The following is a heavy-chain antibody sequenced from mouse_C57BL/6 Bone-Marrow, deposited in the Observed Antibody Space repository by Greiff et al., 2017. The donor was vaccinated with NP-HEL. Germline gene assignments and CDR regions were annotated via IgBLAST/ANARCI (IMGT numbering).Heavy chain of an antibody. CDR2: ISDGGSYT. V-gene: IGHV5-4*01. CDR3: ARDPGIYAMDY. J-gene: IGHJ4*01. Sequence: EVMLVESGGGLVKPGGSLKLSCAASGFTFSSYAMSWVRQTPEKRLEWVATISDGGSYTYYPDNVKGRFTISRDNAKNNLYLQMSHLKSEDTAMYYCARDPGIYAMDYWGQGTSVTVSS. CDR1: GFTFSSYA.